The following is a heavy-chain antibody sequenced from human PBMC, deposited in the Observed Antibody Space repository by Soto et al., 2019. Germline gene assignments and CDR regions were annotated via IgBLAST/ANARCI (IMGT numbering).Heavy chain of an antibody. Sequence: GGSLRLSCAASGFTFSSYGMHWVRQAPGKGLEWVAVISYDGSNKYYADSVKGRFTISRDNSKNTLYLQMNSLRAEDTAVYYCAKELADYYYYYGMDVWGQGTTVT. V-gene: IGHV3-30*18. CDR1: GFTFSSYG. CDR3: AKELADYYYYYGMDV. CDR2: ISYDGSNK. J-gene: IGHJ6*02.